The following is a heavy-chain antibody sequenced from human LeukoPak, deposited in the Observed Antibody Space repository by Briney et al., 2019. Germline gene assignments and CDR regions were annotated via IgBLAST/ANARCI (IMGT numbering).Heavy chain of an antibody. CDR3: ARRNPYCGGDCYSAGYFDY. J-gene: IGHJ4*02. CDR1: GYTFTGYY. CDR2: INPNSGGT. D-gene: IGHD2-21*02. V-gene: IGHV1-2*02. Sequence: SVKVSCKASGYTFTGYYMHWVRQAPGQGLEWMGWINPNSGGTNYAQKFQGRVTMTRDTSISTAYMELSRLRSDDTAVYYCARRNPYCGGDCYSAGYFDYWGQGTLVTVSS.